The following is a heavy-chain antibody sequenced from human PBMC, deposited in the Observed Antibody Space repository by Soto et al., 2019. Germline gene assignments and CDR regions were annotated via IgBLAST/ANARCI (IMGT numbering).Heavy chain of an antibody. CDR3: ARAGDYDSWSGYTSQYYYYGMDV. Sequence: SQTLSLTCAISGGRVSSNSAAWNWIRQSPSRGLEWLGRTYYRSKWYNDYAVSVKSRITINPDTSKNQFSLQLNSVTPEDTAVYYCARAGDYDSWSGYTSQYYYYGMDVWGQGTTVTVSS. CDR1: GGRVSSNSAA. V-gene: IGHV6-1*01. D-gene: IGHD3-3*01. CDR2: TYYRSKWYN. J-gene: IGHJ6*02.